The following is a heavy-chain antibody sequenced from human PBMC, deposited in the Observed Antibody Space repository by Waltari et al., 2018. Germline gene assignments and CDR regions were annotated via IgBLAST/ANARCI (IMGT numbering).Heavy chain of an antibody. D-gene: IGHD7-27*01. Sequence: EVQLVESGGGLVKPGGSLRLSCAASGFTFSSYSMNWVRQAPGKGLEVISSSSSTGTYTHYADSVKGRFTISRDNAKNSLCLQMNSLRAEDTGVYWCATGGWGFYLDNWGQGTLVTFSS. V-gene: IGHV3-21*01. CDR1: GFTFSSYS. CDR3: ATGGWGFYLDN. J-gene: IGHJ4*02. CDR2: SSSTGTYT.